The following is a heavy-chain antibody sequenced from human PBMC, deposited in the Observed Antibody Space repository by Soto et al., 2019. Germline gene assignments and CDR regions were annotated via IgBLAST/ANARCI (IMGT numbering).Heavy chain of an antibody. CDR2: IGTDSDT. V-gene: IGHV3-23*01. CDR1: GFTFNSYA. J-gene: IGHJ4*02. D-gene: IGHD2-2*01. CDR3: AGKYPGTRPFDY. Sequence: EVQLLESGGGLVQPGGSLRLSCAASGFTFNSYAMNWVRQAPGKVLEWVSAIGTDSDTYYADSVKGRFTLSRDNSRPTFYLQMNSLRAEDTALYYCAGKYPGTRPFDYWGQGTLVTVST.